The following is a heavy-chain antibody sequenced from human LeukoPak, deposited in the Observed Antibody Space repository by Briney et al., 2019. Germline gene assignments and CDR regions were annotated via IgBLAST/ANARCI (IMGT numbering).Heavy chain of an antibody. V-gene: IGHV3-30*03. CDR2: ISYDGSNK. CDR1: GFIFSNYG. D-gene: IGHD5-24*01. CDR3: AAQFKKGH. Sequence: PGGSLRLSCAASGFIFSNYGIHWVRQAPGKGLEWVAVISYDGSNKYADSVKGRFTISRDNSKSTVSLHMSSLRAEDTAVYYCAAQFKKGHWGQGTLVTVSS. J-gene: IGHJ4*02.